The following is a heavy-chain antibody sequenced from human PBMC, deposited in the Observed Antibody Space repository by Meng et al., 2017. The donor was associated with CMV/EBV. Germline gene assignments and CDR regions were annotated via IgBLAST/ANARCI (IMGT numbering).Heavy chain of an antibody. V-gene: IGHV4-34*01. CDR3: ARGVPDFWSGYYLYFDY. D-gene: IGHD3-3*01. J-gene: IGHJ4*02. CDR1: GSFSGYY. Sequence: GSFSGYYWSWIRQPPGKVLEWIGEINHSGSTNYNPSLKSRVTISVDTSKNQFSLKLSSVTAADTAVYYCARGVPDFWSGYYLYFDYWGQGTLVTVSS. CDR2: INHSGST.